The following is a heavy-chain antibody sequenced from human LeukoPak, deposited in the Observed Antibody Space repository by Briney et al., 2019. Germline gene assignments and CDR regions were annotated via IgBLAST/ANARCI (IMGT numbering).Heavy chain of an antibody. CDR1: GYSFTSYW. CDR3: ARSLGDYVWGSYPF. CDR2: IYPGDSDT. V-gene: IGHV5-51*01. J-gene: IGHJ4*02. Sequence: GESLKISCXGSGYSFTSYWIGWVREMSGKGLEWMGIIYPGDSDTRYSPSFQGQVTISADKSISTAYLQWSSLEASDTAMYYCARSLGDYVWGSYPFWGQGTLVTVSS. D-gene: IGHD3-16*01.